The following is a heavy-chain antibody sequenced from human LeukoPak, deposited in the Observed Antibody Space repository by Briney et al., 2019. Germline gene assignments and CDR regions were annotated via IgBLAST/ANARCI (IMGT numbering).Heavy chain of an antibody. CDR2: IYSGGST. CDR3: ARVLYDFWSGYPYYFDY. D-gene: IGHD3-3*01. J-gene: IGHJ4*02. V-gene: IGHV3-53*01. Sequence: GGSLRLSCAASGFTVSSNYMSWVRQAPGKGLEWVSVIYSGGSTYYADSVKGRFTISRDNSKNTLYLQMNSLRAEDTAVYYCARVLYDFWSGYPYYFDYWGQGTLVTVSS. CDR1: GFTVSSNY.